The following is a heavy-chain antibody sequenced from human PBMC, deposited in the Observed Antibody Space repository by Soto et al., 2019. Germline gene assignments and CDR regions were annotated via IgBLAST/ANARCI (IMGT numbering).Heavy chain of an antibody. Sequence: ASETLSLTCTVSGGSISRYYWNWIRQPPGKGLEWIGYIYYSGSTNYNPSLKSRVTISVDTSKNQFSLKLSSVTAADTAVYYCARVKGYSSSWYLGDYYGMDVWGQGTMVTVSS. CDR3: ARVKGYSSSWYLGDYYGMDV. CDR1: GGSISRYY. D-gene: IGHD6-13*01. V-gene: IGHV4-59*01. J-gene: IGHJ6*02. CDR2: IYYSGST.